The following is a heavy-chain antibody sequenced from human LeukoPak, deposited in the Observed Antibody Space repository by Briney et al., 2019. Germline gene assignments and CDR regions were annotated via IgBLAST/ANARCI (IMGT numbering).Heavy chain of an antibody. V-gene: IGHV1-69*05. J-gene: IGHJ6*03. Sequence: PSVKVSCKASGGTFSSYAISWVRQAPGQGLEWMGGIIPIFGTANYAQKFQGRVTITTDESTSTAYMELSSLRSEDTAVYYCARGYSGYDGYYYYMDVLGKGTTVTVSS. CDR2: IIPIFGTA. CDR3: ARGYSGYDGYYYYMDV. CDR1: GGTFSSYA. D-gene: IGHD5-12*01.